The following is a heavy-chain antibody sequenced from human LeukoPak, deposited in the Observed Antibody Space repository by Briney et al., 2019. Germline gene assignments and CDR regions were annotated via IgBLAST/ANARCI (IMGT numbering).Heavy chain of an antibody. J-gene: IGHJ2*01. D-gene: IGHD6-13*01. V-gene: IGHV4-39*01. CDR3: ARPAYSSSWYGYFDL. CDR1: GGSISSSSYY. Sequence: SETLSLNCTVSGGSISSSSYYWGWIRQPPGKGLEWIGSIYYSGSTYYNPSLRSRVTISVDTSKNQFSLKLSSVTAADTAVYYCARPAYSSSWYGYFDLWGRGTLVTVSS. CDR2: IYYSGST.